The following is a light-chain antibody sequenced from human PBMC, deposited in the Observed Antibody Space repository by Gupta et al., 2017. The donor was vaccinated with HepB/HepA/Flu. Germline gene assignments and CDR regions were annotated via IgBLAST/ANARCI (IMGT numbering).Light chain of an antibody. V-gene: IGKV3-11*01. Sequence: EIVLTQSQATLSLSPGERATLSCRASQSISNYLAWYQQKPGQAPRLLIYDASHRATGIPARFSGSGSATEFTLTISSLEPEDFAVYYCQQRSYWPLTFGGGTKVDIK. CDR3: QQRSYWPLT. CDR2: DAS. CDR1: QSISNY. J-gene: IGKJ4*01.